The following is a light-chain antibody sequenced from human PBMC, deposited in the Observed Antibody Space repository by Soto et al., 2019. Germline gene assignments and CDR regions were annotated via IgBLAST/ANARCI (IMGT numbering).Light chain of an antibody. CDR1: QSISSN. J-gene: IGKJ1*01. V-gene: IGKV3-15*01. CDR2: GAS. Sequence: EIVMTQSPATLSVSPGERATLSCGASQSISSNLVWYQQKFGQAPRLLIYGASTRATGIPARFSGSGSGTEFTLTISSLQSEDFAIYYCQQYNNWPRTFGQGTKVDIK. CDR3: QQYNNWPRT.